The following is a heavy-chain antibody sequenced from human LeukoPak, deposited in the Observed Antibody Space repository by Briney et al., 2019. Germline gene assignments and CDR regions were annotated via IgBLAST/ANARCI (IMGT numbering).Heavy chain of an antibody. V-gene: IGHV1-8*01. J-gene: IGHJ4*02. D-gene: IGHD5-12*01. Sequence: ASVKVSCKASGYTFTSYDINWVRQATGQGLEWMGWMNPNSGNTGYAQKFQGRVTMTRDTSISTVYMELSSLRSEDTAVYYCARAPSGYDYREELFDYWGQGTLVTVSS. CDR1: GYTFTSYD. CDR2: MNPNSGNT. CDR3: ARAPSGYDYREELFDY.